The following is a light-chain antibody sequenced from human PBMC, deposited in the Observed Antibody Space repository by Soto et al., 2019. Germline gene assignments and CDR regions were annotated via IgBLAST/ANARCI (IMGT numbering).Light chain of an antibody. CDR3: TSYTGTSTLYV. CDR2: EVS. V-gene: IGLV2-14*01. Sequence: QSVPTQPASVSGAPGQSITISCTGTSNDIGNYNYVSWYQQHPGKAPKGRIYEVSNRPSAISNRFSGSKSGNTASLTISGLQAEDEADYYCTSYTGTSTLYVFGSGTTAPVL. CDR1: SNDIGNYNY. J-gene: IGLJ1*01.